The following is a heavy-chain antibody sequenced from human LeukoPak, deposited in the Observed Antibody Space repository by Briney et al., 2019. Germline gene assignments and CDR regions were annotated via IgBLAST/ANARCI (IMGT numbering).Heavy chain of an antibody. CDR1: GYTFTGYY. CDR2: INPNSGGT. J-gene: IGHJ1*01. V-gene: IGHV1-2*02. CDR3: ARSTTPNENEYFEH. Sequence: ASVKVSCKASGYTFTGYYIHWVRQAPGQGLEWMGWINPNSGGTNYIQKFQGRVTMTRGTSISTAYMELGRLRSDDAAVYYCARSTTPNENEYFEHWGQGTLVTVSS. D-gene: IGHD2/OR15-2a*01.